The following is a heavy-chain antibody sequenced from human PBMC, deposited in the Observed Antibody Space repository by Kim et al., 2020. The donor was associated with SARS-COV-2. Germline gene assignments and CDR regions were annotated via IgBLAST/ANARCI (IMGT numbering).Heavy chain of an antibody. CDR2: ISAYNGNT. CDR1: GYTFTSYG. Sequence: ASVKVSCKASGYTFTSYGISWVRQAPGQGLEWMGWISAYNGNTNYAQKLQGRVTMTTDTSTSTAYMELRSLRSDDTAVYYCARVGEQWLPRGPFDYWGQGTLVTVSS. D-gene: IGHD6-19*01. J-gene: IGHJ4*02. CDR3: ARVGEQWLPRGPFDY. V-gene: IGHV1-18*01.